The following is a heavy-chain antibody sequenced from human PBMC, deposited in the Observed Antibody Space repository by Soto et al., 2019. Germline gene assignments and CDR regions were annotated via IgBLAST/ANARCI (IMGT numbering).Heavy chain of an antibody. CDR2: IKQDGSEK. Sequence: GGSLRLSCAASGFTFSSYWMSWVRQAPGKGLEWVANIKQDGSEKYYVDSVKGRFTVSRDNAKNSLYLQMNSLRAEDTAVYYCARDPDDSFPDYWGQGTLVTVSS. V-gene: IGHV3-7*01. J-gene: IGHJ4*02. D-gene: IGHD2-15*01. CDR1: GFTFSSYW. CDR3: ARDPDDSFPDY.